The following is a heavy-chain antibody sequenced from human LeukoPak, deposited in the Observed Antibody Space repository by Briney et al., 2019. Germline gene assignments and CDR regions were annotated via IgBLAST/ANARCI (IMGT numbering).Heavy chain of an antibody. J-gene: IGHJ4*02. Sequence: GGSLRLSCAASGFTFSSYAMSWVRQAPGKGLEWVSAISGSGGSTYYADSVKGRFTISRDNSKNTLYLQMNSLRAEDTAVYYCAKERGSSWYVPSYDYWGQGTLVTVPS. CDR3: AKERGSSWYVPSYDY. CDR1: GFTFSSYA. CDR2: ISGSGGST. D-gene: IGHD6-13*01. V-gene: IGHV3-23*01.